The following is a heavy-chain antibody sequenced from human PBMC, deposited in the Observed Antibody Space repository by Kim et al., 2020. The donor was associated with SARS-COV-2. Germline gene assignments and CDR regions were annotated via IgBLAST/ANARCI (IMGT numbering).Heavy chain of an antibody. V-gene: IGHV4-34*01. CDR1: GGSFSGYY. CDR2: INHSGST. D-gene: IGHD6-13*01. Sequence: SETLSLTCAVYGGSFSGYYWSWIRQPPGKGLEWIGEINHSGSTNYNPSLKSRVTISVDTSKNQFSLKLSSVTAADTAVYYCARGRGGPLAAAPSIYYYGIDVWGQETPVTVSS. J-gene: IGHJ6*02. CDR3: ARGRGGPLAAAPSIYYYGIDV.